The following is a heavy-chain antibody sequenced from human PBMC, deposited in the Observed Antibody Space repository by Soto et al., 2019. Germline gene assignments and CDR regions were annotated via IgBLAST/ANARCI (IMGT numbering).Heavy chain of an antibody. CDR2: LYWDDTR. J-gene: IGHJ6*04. D-gene: IGHD1-1*01. Sequence: QITLKESSPTLVKPTQTLTLTGSFSGFSLYTGGVGVGWIRQPPGKALEWLALLYWDDTRRYNPSLKNTLTIAKDTSENQVVLTVTDMGPVDTGTYFCAHYTTDTYFDVWGKGATVTVSS. V-gene: IGHV2-5*02. CDR1: GFSLYTGGVG. CDR3: AHYTTDTYFDV.